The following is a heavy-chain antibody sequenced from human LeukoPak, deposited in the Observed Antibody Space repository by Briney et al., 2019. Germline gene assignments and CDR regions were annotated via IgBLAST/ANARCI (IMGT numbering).Heavy chain of an antibody. CDR3: ARASWVSSTDAVR. V-gene: IGHV3-23*01. CDR1: GLSFSTFA. J-gene: IGHJ4*02. D-gene: IGHD3-16*01. Sequence: QTGGSLRLSCAASGLSFSTFAMSWVRQGPARGLEWVSSTRGNGETFYADSVKGRFTLSSDSSRNTVYLQLNNLRVEDTAIYYCARASWVSSTDAVRWGQGTLVTVSS. CDR2: TRGNGET.